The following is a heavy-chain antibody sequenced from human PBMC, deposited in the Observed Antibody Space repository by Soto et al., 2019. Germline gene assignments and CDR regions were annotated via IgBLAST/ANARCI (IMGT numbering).Heavy chain of an antibody. CDR2: ISTYNGNT. J-gene: IGHJ4*02. CDR1: GYTFSSYG. D-gene: IGHD2-15*01. Sequence: QVQLVQSGAEVEKPGASVNVSCKASGYTFSSYGINWVRQAPGEGLEWMGRISTYNGNTKYSPKFQGRVTMTTDTSTSTVYMELRSLRSDDTAVYYCARERGLTVSTLLGYWGQGTLVPVSS. CDR3: ARERGLTVSTLLGY. V-gene: IGHV1-18*01.